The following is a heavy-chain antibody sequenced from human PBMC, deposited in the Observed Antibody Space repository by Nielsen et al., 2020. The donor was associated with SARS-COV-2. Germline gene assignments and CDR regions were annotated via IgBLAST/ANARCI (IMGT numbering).Heavy chain of an antibody. CDR3: ASGLLTTVTTGAMDV. D-gene: IGHD4-11*01. J-gene: IGHJ6*02. V-gene: IGHV3-11*03. Sequence: GESLKIFCAASGFTFSDFYMSWVRQAPGKGLQWISYISSSGDYTNYADSMKGRFTISRDNAKNLLYLQMNSLRAEDTALYYCASGLLTTVTTGAMDVWGQGTTVTVSS. CDR2: ISSSGDYT. CDR1: GFTFSDFY.